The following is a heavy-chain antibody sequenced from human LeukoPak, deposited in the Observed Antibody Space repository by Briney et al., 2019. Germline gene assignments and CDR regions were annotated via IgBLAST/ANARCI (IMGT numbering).Heavy chain of an antibody. V-gene: IGHV1-18*01. J-gene: IGHJ3*02. CDR1: GYTFTSYG. CDR3: ASPSRYSSSSRGAFDI. CDR2: ISAYNGNT. D-gene: IGHD6-6*01. Sequence: ASVKVSCKASGYTFTSYGISWVRQAPGQGLEWMGWISAYNGNTNYAQKLQGRVTMTTDTSTSTAYMELRSLRSDDTAVYYCASPSRYSSSSRGAFDIWGQGTMVTVSS.